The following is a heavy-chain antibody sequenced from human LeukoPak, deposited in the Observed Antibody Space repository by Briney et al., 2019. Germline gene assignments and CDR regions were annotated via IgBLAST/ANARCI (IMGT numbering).Heavy chain of an antibody. CDR2: ISAYNGNT. CDR3: ARYYDFWSGYHLYFDY. CDR1: GYTFTSYG. Sequence: ASVKVSCKASGYTFTSYGISWVRQAPGQGLEWMGWISAYNGNTNYAQKLQGRVTMTTDTSTSTAYMELRSLRSDDTAVYYCARYYDFWSGYHLYFDYWGQGTLVTVSS. J-gene: IGHJ4*02. V-gene: IGHV1-18*01. D-gene: IGHD3-3*01.